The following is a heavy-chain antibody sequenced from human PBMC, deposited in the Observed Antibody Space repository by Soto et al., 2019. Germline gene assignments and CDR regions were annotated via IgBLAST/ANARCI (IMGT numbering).Heavy chain of an antibody. D-gene: IGHD3-3*01. CDR1: GGSVSSGSYY. CDR3: ARVKMEWLKELNWFHP. J-gene: IGHJ5*02. Sequence: SETLSLTCTVSGGSVSSGSYYWSWIRQPPGKGLEWIGYIYYSGSTNYNPSLKSRVTISVDTSKNQFSLKLSSVTAADTAVYYCARVKMEWLKELNWFHPWGQGTLVTVSS. V-gene: IGHV4-61*01. CDR2: IYYSGST.